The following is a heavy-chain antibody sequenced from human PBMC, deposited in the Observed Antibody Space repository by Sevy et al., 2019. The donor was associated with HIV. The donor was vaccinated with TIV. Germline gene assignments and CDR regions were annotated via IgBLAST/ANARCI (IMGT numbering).Heavy chain of an antibody. J-gene: IGHJ4*02. Sequence: SETLSLTCTVSGGSISSYYWSWIRQPAGKGLEWIGRIYTSGSTNYNPSLKSRVTMSVDTSKNQFSLKLSSVTAADTAVYYCARNSGEDGYSRGNYFDYLGQGTLVTVSS. CDR1: GGSISSYY. CDR3: ARNSGEDGYSRGNYFDY. CDR2: IYTSGST. V-gene: IGHV4-4*07. D-gene: IGHD5-12*01.